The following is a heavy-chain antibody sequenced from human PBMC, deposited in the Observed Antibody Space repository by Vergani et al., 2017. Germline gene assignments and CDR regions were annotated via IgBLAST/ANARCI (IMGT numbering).Heavy chain of an antibody. Sequence: QVQLQESGPGLVKPSETLSLTRAVSGLSIDNGYYWDWTRQPPGKGLEWIGSIYRTGRTHFNPSLKSRVTISVDTSNNHFSLMLNSLTAADTAVYYCARRSGIVYDIFSGTQYFFDFWGQGTLVTVSS. CDR3: ARRSGIVYDIFSGTQYFFDF. CDR1: GLSIDNGYY. V-gene: IGHV4-38-2*01. D-gene: IGHD3-9*01. J-gene: IGHJ4*02. CDR2: IYRTGRT.